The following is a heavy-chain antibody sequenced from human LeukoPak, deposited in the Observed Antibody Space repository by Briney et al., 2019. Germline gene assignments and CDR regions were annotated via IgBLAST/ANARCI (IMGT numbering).Heavy chain of an antibody. CDR1: GYTFTSYG. V-gene: IGHV1-18*01. Sequence: VASVKVSCKASGYTFTSYGISWVRQAPGQGLEWMGWISAYNGNTNYAQKLQGRVTMTTDTSTSTAYMELRSLRSDDTAVYYCARDGGLRFLEWPDNWFDPWGQGTLVTVSS. J-gene: IGHJ5*02. CDR3: ARDGGLRFLEWPDNWFDP. D-gene: IGHD3-3*01. CDR2: ISAYNGNT.